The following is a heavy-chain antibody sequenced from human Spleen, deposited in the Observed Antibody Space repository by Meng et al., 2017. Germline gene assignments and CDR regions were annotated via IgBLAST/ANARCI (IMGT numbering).Heavy chain of an antibody. J-gene: IGHJ4*02. CDR1: GYTFTNYA. CDR3: ARDPSNGGSYTVGFDY. CDR2: INAGNGNT. Sequence: ASVKVSCKASGYTFTNYAMHWVRQAPGQRLEWMGWINAGNGNTKYSQKFQGRVTITRDTSASTAHMELSSLRSEDTAVYYCARDPSNGGSYTVGFDYWGQGTLVTVSS. V-gene: IGHV1-3*01. D-gene: IGHD1-26*01.